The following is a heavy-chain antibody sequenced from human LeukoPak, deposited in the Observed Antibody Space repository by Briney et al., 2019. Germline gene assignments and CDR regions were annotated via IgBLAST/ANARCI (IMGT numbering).Heavy chain of an antibody. Sequence: SETLSITCTVSGGSISSYYWSWIRQPPGNGLEWIGYIYYSGSTNYNPSLKSRVTISVDTSKNQFSLKLSSVTAADTAVYYCARNQGSGGWGIFDYWGQGTLVTVSS. CDR3: ARNQGSGGWGIFDY. D-gene: IGHD7-27*01. CDR1: GGSISSYY. V-gene: IGHV4-59*01. CDR2: IYYSGST. J-gene: IGHJ4*02.